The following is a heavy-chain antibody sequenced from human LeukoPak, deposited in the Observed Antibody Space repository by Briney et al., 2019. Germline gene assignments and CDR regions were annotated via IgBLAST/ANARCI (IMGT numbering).Heavy chain of an antibody. CDR1: GYTFTSYG. J-gene: IGHJ6*02. CDR3: AADDWDCSGGRSPYGMDV. Sequence: ASVKVSCKASGYTFTSYGISWVRQAPGQRLEWMGWINAGNGNTKYSQKFQERVTITRDMSTGTAYMELSSLRSEDTAVYYCAADDWDCSGGRSPYGMDVWGQGTTVTVSS. CDR2: INAGNGNT. V-gene: IGHV1-18*01. D-gene: IGHD2-15*01.